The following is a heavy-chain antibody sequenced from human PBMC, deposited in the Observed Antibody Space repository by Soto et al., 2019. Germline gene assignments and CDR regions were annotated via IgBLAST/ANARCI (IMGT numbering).Heavy chain of an antibody. CDR1: GGSFSGYY. V-gene: IGHV4-34*01. J-gene: IGHJ4*02. CDR2: INHSGST. Sequence: PSETLSLTCAVYGGSFSGYYWSWIRQPPGKGLEWIGEINHSGSTNYNPSLKSRVTISVDTSKNQFSLKLSSVTAADTAVYYCARKNRYGSGSYYIGRLDYWGQGTLVTISS. CDR3: ARKNRYGSGSYYIGRLDY. D-gene: IGHD3-10*01.